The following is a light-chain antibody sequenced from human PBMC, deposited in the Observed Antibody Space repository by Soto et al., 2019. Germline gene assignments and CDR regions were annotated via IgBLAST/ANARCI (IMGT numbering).Light chain of an antibody. V-gene: IGKV3-15*01. J-gene: IGKJ2*01. CDR1: QSVNSN. CDR3: QQYNNWPPLYT. CDR2: GAS. Sequence: EILMTQSPATLSVSPGERATLSCRASQSVNSNLAWYQQRPGQAPRLLIYGASSRATGIPARFSGSGSGTDFTLTISSPQSEDFAVYYCQQYNNWPPLYTFGQGTKLEIK.